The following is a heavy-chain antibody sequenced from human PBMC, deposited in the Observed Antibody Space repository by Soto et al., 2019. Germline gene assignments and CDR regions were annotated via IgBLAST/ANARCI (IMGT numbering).Heavy chain of an antibody. CDR2: IIPIFGTA. D-gene: IGHD3-9*01. CDR1: GGTFSSYA. J-gene: IGHJ4*02. Sequence: QVQLVQSGAGVKKPGSSVKVSCKASGGTFSSYAISWVRQAPGQGPEWMGGIIPIFGTANYAQKFQGRVTITADKSTSTAYMELSSLRSEDTAVYYCARVAYDLVTPDTSVFDYWGQGTLVTVSS. V-gene: IGHV1-69*06. CDR3: ARVAYDLVTPDTSVFDY.